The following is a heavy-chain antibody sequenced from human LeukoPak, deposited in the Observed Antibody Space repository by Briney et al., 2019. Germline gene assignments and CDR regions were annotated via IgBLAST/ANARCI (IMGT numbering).Heavy chain of an antibody. D-gene: IGHD2-2*01. V-gene: IGHV4-59*01. Sequence: SETLSPTCTVSGGSISSYYWSWIRQPPGKGLEWIGYIYYSGSTNYNPSLKSRVTISVDTSKNQFSLKLSSVTAADTAVYYCARVWGSSTSRYYYGMDVWGQGTTVTVSS. CDR3: ARVWGSSTSRYYYGMDV. CDR2: IYYSGST. J-gene: IGHJ6*02. CDR1: GGSISSYY.